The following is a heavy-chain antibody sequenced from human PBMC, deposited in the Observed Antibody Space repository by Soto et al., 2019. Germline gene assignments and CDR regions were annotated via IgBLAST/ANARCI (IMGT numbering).Heavy chain of an antibody. J-gene: IGHJ6*01. V-gene: IGHV5-51*01. D-gene: IGHD6-6*01. CDR2: IYPGDSDT. Sequence: PGESLKISCKGSGYSFTSYWIGWVRQMPGKGLEWMGIIYPGDSDTRYSPSFQGQVTISADKSISTAYLQWSSLKASDTAMYYCERLSYAKNYYYYYGMDVWGQGTTVTVSS. CDR1: GYSFTSYW. CDR3: ERLSYAKNYYYYYGMDV.